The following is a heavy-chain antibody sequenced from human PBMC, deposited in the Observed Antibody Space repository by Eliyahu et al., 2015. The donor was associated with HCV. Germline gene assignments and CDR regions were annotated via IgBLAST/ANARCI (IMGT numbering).Heavy chain of an antibody. CDR1: GFTFDRFD. CDR2: IGSGGDT. Sequence: EVQLVESGGGLVQPGGSLRLSCAASGFTFDRFDMHWVRQPTGRGLEWVSTIGSGGDTYYPDSVKGRFTVSRANAENSLYLQMNSLRAGDTAVYYCARGRGGYYYYGIDVWGQGTTVTVSS. J-gene: IGHJ6*02. D-gene: IGHD3-10*01. CDR3: ARGRGGYYYYGIDV. V-gene: IGHV3-13*01.